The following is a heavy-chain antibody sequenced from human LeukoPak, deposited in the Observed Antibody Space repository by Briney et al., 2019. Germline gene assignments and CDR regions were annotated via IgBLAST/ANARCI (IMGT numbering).Heavy chain of an antibody. D-gene: IGHD3-22*01. Sequence: RGSLRLSCAASGFIFSSYEMTWVRQAPGKGLEWVSFISTSGSLIYYADSVKGRFTISRDNAKNSVYLQMNGLRAEDSGVYYCARVTRSYYYDGLGFWGQGSLVTVSS. J-gene: IGHJ4*02. CDR1: GFIFSSYE. CDR2: ISTSGSLI. CDR3: ARVTRSYYYDGLGF. V-gene: IGHV3-48*03.